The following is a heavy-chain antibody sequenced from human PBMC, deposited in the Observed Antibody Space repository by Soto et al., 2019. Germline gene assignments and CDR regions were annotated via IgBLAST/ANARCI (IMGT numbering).Heavy chain of an antibody. CDR3: ARDKDRQQLGGNYYYILDV. J-gene: IGHJ6*02. V-gene: IGHV1-69*12. CDR1: GGTFSTSA. Sequence: QVQLVQSGAEVKKPGSSVKVSCKASGGTFSTSAISWVRQAHGQGLEWVGGIMPVFATPDYAQNFQGRVTITADESTTTAYLVLTSLRTDDTAVYYCARDKDRQQLGGNYYYILDVWGQGTAITVSS. D-gene: IGHD3-3*02. CDR2: IMPVFATP.